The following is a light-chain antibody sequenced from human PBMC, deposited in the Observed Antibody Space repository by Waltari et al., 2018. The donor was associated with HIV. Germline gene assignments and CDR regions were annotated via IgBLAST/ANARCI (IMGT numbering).Light chain of an antibody. J-gene: IGKJ1*01. CDR1: QSLLHSNGFKY. CDR3: MQALQTPWT. V-gene: IGKV2-28*01. CDR2: LGS. Sequence: DIVMTQSPLSLPVTPGEPASISCRSSQSLLHSNGFKYLDWYLQKPGHSPQLLIYLGSNRASGVPDRFSGSGSGTDFTLTISRVEAEDVGVYYCMQALQTPWTFGQGTKVEIK.